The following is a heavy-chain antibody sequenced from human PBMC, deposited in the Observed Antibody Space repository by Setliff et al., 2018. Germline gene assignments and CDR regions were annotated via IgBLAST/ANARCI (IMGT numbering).Heavy chain of an antibody. D-gene: IGHD5-12*01. CDR2: IYYSGST. Sequence: SETLSLTCTVSGGSISSSSYYWGWIRQPPGKGLEWIGSIYYSGSTYYNPSLKSRVTISVDTSKNQFSLKLSSVTAADTAVYYCASGKRDGYNVDYWGQGTLVTVSS. CDR3: ASGKRDGYNVDY. J-gene: IGHJ4*02. V-gene: IGHV4-39*01. CDR1: GGSISSSSYY.